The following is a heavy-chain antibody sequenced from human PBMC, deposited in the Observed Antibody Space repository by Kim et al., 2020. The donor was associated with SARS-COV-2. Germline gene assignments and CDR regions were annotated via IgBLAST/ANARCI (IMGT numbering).Heavy chain of an antibody. CDR2: INAGNGNT. V-gene: IGHV1-3*01. CDR3: ARDKPSYDILTGYHDYYYYYGMDV. J-gene: IGHJ6*02. D-gene: IGHD3-9*01. Sequence: ASVKVSCKASGYTFTSYAMHWVRQAPGQRLEWMGWINAGNGNTKYSQKFQGRVTITRDTSASTAYMELSSLRSEDTAVYYCARDKPSYDILTGYHDYYYYYGMDVWGQGTTVTVSS. CDR1: GYTFTSYA.